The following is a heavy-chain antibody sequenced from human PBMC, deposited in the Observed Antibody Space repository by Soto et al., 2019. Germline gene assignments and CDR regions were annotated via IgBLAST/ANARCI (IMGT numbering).Heavy chain of an antibody. CDR3: SSGHINGDYDDY. Sequence: QVQLVQSGAEVKKPGASVKVSCKASGYTFTSYDINWVRQATGQGLEWMGWMNPNSGNTGYAQKFQGRVTMTRNTSISTAYMERSSLRSEDTAVYSCSSGHINGDYDDYWGQGTLVTVSS. CDR2: MNPNSGNT. CDR1: GYTFTSYD. D-gene: IGHD4-17*01. J-gene: IGHJ4*02. V-gene: IGHV1-8*01.